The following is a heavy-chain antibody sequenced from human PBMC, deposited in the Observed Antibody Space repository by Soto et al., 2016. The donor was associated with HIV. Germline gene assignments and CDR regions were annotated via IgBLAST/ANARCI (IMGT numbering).Heavy chain of an antibody. Sequence: EVQLVESGGGLVQPGGSLRLSCAASGFTFSSYGMHWVRQATGKGLEWVSGIGTGGDTYYLGSVKGRFTISRENAKNSWYLQMNSLRAGDTAVYFCARGRGSYDAGGYYFEAFDIWAKGQWSPSLQ. CDR2: IGTGGDT. J-gene: IGHJ3*02. CDR3: ARGRGSYDAGGYYFEAFDI. CDR1: GFTFSSYG. D-gene: IGHD3-22*01. V-gene: IGHV3-13*04.